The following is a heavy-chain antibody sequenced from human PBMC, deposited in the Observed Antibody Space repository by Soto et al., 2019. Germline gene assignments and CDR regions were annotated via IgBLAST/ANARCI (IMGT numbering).Heavy chain of an antibody. CDR2: ISSSGSTI. J-gene: IGHJ6*02. D-gene: IGHD1-26*01. Sequence: GGSLRLSCAASGFTFSDYYMSWIRQAPGKGLEWVSYISSSGSTIYYADSVKGRFTISRDNAKNSLYLQMNSLRAEDTAVYYCILKSYSETLDVWGQGTTVTVSS. CDR1: GFTFSDYY. V-gene: IGHV3-11*01. CDR3: ILKSYSETLDV.